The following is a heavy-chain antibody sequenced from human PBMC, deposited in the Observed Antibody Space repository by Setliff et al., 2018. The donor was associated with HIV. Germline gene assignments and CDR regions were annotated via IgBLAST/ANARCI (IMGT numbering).Heavy chain of an antibody. J-gene: IGHJ5*02. V-gene: IGHV1-2*02. CDR2: LNPNTGAT. Sequence: GASVKVSCKTSGYTFTDYFIHWVRQVPGQGLEWMGWLNPNTGATDSAQTLQGRFTMTRDNSINTAYMDLTRLTSDDTGVYFCARGGRLWGQYGVDLWGQGTQVTVSS. CDR3: ARGGRLWGQYGVDL. D-gene: IGHD3-16*01. CDR1: GYTFTDYF.